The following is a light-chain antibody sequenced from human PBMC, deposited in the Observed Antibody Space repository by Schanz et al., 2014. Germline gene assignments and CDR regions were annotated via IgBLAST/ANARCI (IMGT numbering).Light chain of an antibody. J-gene: IGLJ2*01. CDR3: QSYDSTLRRV. CDR2: TND. Sequence: QSVLTQPPSASGTPGQRVTISCSGSSSNIGSNPVNWYQQLPRAAPTLLIHTNDQRPSGVPDRFSGSKSGTSASLAITGLQAEDEADYYCQSYDSTLRRVFGGGTKLTVL. V-gene: IGLV1-44*01. CDR1: SSNIGSNP.